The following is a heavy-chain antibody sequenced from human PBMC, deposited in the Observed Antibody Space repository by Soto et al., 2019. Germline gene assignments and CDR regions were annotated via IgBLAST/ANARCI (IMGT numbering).Heavy chain of an antibody. D-gene: IGHD3-10*01. J-gene: IGHJ5*01. V-gene: IGHV4-59*08. CDR2: IYYSGST. Sequence: SETLSLTCTVSGGSIISYSWSWIRQPPGKGLEWIGYIYYSGSTNYNPSLKSRVTISVDTSKNQFSLKLSSVTAADTAVYYCARRFIYGSGRYYENWFDYWALGTPVT. CDR3: ARRFIYGSGRYYENWFDY. CDR1: GGSIISYS.